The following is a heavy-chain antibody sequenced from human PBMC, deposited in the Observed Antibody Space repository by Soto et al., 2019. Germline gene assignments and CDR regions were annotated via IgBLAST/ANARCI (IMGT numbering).Heavy chain of an antibody. J-gene: IGHJ4*02. CDR1: GYTFTHFY. V-gene: IGHV1-18*01. D-gene: IGHD3-9*01. CDR2: ISPHNFNT. CDR3: ARDEGGYDILTGYYKAHHFDY. Sequence: ASVKVYCRASGYTFTHFYITLVRQAPGQGLDWMGAISPHNFNTNYAQKFRGRVTLTTEKSTNTAYMDLRSLTSDDTAVYYCARDEGGYDILTGYYKAHHFDYWGQGVPVTVSS.